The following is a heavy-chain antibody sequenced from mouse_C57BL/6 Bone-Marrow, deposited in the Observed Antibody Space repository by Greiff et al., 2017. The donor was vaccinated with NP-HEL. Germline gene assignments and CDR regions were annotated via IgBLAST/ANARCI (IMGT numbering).Heavy chain of an antibody. CDR2: IHPNSGST. V-gene: IGHV1-64*01. D-gene: IGHD1-1*01. J-gene: IGHJ4*01. CDR3: ARRVGNYAMDY. CDR1: GYTFTSYW. Sequence: VKLQQPGAELVKPGASVKLSCKASGYTFTSYWMHWVKQRPGQGLEWIGMIHPNSGSTNYNEKFKSKATLTVDKSSSTAYMQLSSLTSEDSAVYYCARRVGNYAMDYWGQGTSVTVSS.